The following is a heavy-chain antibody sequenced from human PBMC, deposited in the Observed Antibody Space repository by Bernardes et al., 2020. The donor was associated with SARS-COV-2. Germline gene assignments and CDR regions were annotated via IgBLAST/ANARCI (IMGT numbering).Heavy chain of an antibody. V-gene: IGHV1-46*01. Sequence: ASVKVSCKASGYIFTSYYMHWVRQAPGQGLEWMGIINPSGGSTSYAQKFQGRVTMTRDTSTSTFYMELSSLRSEDTAVYYCAREPDGPGIAARNFDYWGQGSLVTVSS. J-gene: IGHJ4*02. CDR1: GYIFTSYY. D-gene: IGHD6-6*01. CDR2: INPSGGST. CDR3: AREPDGPGIAARNFDY.